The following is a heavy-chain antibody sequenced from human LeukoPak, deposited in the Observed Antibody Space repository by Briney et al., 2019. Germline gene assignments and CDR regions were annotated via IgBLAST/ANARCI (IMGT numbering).Heavy chain of an antibody. Sequence: GGSLRLSCAASGFTFSSYSMNWVRQAPGKGLEWVSYISSRSSTIYYADSVKGRFTISRDNATNSLYLQMNSLRAEDTAVYYCAKDGLSIVVVPAAVYYYYYMDVWGKGTTVTVSS. CDR2: ISSRSSTI. V-gene: IGHV3-48*04. CDR1: GFTFSSYS. CDR3: AKDGLSIVVVPAAVYYYYYMDV. J-gene: IGHJ6*03. D-gene: IGHD2-2*01.